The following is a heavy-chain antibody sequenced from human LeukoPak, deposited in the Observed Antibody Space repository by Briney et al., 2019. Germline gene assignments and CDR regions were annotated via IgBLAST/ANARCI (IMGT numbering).Heavy chain of an antibody. D-gene: IGHD6-13*01. Sequence: SETLSLTCTVSGGSISSSSYYWGWIRQPPGKGLEWIGSIYYSGSTYYNPSLKSRVTISVDTSKNQFSLKLSSVTAADTAVYYCASIAAAGNEWGQGTLVTVSS. CDR2: IYYSGST. J-gene: IGHJ4*02. CDR3: ASIAAAGNE. CDR1: GGSISSSSYY. V-gene: IGHV4-39*01.